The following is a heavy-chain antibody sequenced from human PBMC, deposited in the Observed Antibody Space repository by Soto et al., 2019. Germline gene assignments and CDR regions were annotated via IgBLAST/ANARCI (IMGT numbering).Heavy chain of an antibody. Sequence: ASVKVSCKSSGYTFTSYDINWVRQATGQGLEWMGWMNPNSGNTGYAQKFQGRVTMTRNTSISTAYMELSSLRSEDTAVYYCARAIAVAGMGYWFDPWGQGTLVTVS. CDR2: MNPNSGNT. J-gene: IGHJ5*02. CDR1: GYTFTSYD. CDR3: ARAIAVAGMGYWFDP. D-gene: IGHD6-19*01. V-gene: IGHV1-8*01.